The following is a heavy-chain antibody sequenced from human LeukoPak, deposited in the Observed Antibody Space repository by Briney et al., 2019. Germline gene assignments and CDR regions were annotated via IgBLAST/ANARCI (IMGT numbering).Heavy chain of an antibody. CDR1: GFTFSLYG. J-gene: IGHJ4*02. Sequence: PGRSLRLSCAASGFTFSLYGIHWVRQAPGKGLEWVAVISHDGSNTYFADSVKGRFAISSDTSKNTLYLQMNSLRAEDTAVYYCAKTSVGEGRIIGSGYFDNWGQGTLVTVSS. CDR3: AKTSVGEGRIIGSGYFDN. CDR2: ISHDGSNT. D-gene: IGHD2-15*01. V-gene: IGHV3-30*18.